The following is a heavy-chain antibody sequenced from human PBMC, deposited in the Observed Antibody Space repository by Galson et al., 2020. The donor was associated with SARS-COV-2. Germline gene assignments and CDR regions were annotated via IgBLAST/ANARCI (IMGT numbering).Heavy chain of an antibody. V-gene: IGHV2-70*11. D-gene: IGHD2-15*01. CDR3: ERGYPSCVGMDV. CDR2: IDWDDDK. J-gene: IGHJ6*02. Sequence: SGPTLVKPTQTLTLTCTFSGFSLSTSGMCVSWILQPPGTALAWLPRIDWDDDKYYSTSLKTRLTISKDTSKNQVVLTMTNMDPVETATYYCERGYPSCVGMDVGGQGTTVTVSS. CDR1: GFSLSTSGMC.